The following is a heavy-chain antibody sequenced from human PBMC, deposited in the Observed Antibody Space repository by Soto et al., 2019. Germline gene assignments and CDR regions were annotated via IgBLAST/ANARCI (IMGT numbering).Heavy chain of an antibody. CDR1: GFTFRSYV. CDR2: TSYDGSNK. Sequence: QVQLVESGGGVVQPGTSRRLSCVGSGFTFRSYVIHWVRQAPGKGLEWVALTSYDGSNKDYGDSVKGRFTISRENSRNTVDLQMDSLRREDTALYYCARWGTTGGLDVWGQGTLVSVSS. D-gene: IGHD3-16*01. CDR3: ARWGTTGGLDV. J-gene: IGHJ1*01. V-gene: IGHV3-33*05.